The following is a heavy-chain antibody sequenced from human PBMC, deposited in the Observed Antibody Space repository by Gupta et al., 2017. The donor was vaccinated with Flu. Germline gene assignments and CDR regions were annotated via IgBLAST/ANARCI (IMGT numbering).Heavy chain of an antibody. Sequence: QVQLVQSGAEVKKPGASVKVSCKASGYTFTSYYMHWVRQAPGQGLEWMGIINPSGGSTSYAQKFQGRVTMTRDTSTSTVYMELSSLRSEDTAVYYCARDLAYGDYGYYYYYGMDVWGQGTTVTVSS. CDR1: GYTFTSYY. J-gene: IGHJ6*02. CDR2: INPSGGST. CDR3: ARDLAYGDYGYYYYYGMDV. V-gene: IGHV1-46*01. D-gene: IGHD4-17*01.